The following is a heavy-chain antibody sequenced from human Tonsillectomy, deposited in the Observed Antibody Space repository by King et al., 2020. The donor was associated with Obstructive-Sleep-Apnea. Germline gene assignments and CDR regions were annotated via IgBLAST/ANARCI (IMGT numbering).Heavy chain of an antibody. J-gene: IGHJ4*02. CDR2: ISGSGDNT. CDR1: GFSITNFA. CDR3: AKRGSRRPVIYFDY. D-gene: IGHD3-22*01. Sequence: EVQLLESGGGLVQPGGSLRLSCAASGFSITNFAMYWVRQAPGKGLEWVATISGSGDNTDYADSVRGRFTTSRDNSKNTLYLQMNSLSGEDTALYYCAKRGSRRPVIYFDYWGQGVLVTVSS. V-gene: IGHV3-23*01.